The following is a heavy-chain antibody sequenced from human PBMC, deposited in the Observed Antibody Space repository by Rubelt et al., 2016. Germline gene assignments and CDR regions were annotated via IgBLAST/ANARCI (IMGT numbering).Heavy chain of an antibody. V-gene: IGHV1-18*01. CDR3: ASRILSSSQVDY. Sequence: QVQLVQSGAEVKKPGASVKVSCKASGYTFTSYGISWVRQAPGQGLEWMGWISAYNGNTNYAKKPHGKGSMTTDTSTSTAYMELRSLRSDDTAVYYCASRILSSSQVDYWGQGTLVTVSS. J-gene: IGHJ4*02. D-gene: IGHD6-13*01. CDR2: ISAYNGNT. CDR1: GYTFTSYG.